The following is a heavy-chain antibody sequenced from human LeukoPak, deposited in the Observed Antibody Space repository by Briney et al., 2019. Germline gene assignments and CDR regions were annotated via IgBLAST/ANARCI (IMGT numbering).Heavy chain of an antibody. CDR2: ISSSSSYI. D-gene: IGHD6-19*01. CDR3: AREAYSSGWYGAFDI. J-gene: IGHJ3*02. V-gene: IGHV3-21*04. Sequence: PGGSLRLSCAASGFTFSSYSMNWVRQAPGKGLEWVSSISSSSSYIYYADSVKGRFTISRDNAKNSLYLQMNSLRAEDTAVYYCAREAYSSGWYGAFDIWGQGTMVTVSS. CDR1: GFTFSSYS.